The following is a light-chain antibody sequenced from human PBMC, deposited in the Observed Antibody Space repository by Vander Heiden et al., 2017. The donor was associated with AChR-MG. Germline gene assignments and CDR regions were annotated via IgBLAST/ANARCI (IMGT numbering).Light chain of an antibody. CDR1: VLSSQY. J-gene: IGLJ2*01. V-gene: IGLV3-25*03. CDR2: KDT. CDR3: QSADSTATYRGI. Sequence: ELTQPPSVSVSPGQTARITCSGDVLSSQYAYWYQQKTGRAPVLVMYKDTQRPSGIPERFSGSGSGTTVTLIISGVQPDDEADYYCQSADSTATYRGIFGGGTKLTVL.